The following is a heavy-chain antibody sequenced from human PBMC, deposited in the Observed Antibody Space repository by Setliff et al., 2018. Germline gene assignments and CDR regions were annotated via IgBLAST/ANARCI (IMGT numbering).Heavy chain of an antibody. Sequence: ASVKVSCKASGYTFTNYGITWVRQAPGQGLEWMGWISPYSGETNYAQKFQDRLSVTADTSSKATYMELRSLTSDDTAVYFCTRSRAPRVVLAADFDFWGQGTLVTVSS. J-gene: IGHJ4*02. CDR2: ISPYSGET. CDR1: GYTFTNYG. D-gene: IGHD3-16*01. CDR3: TRSRAPRVVLAADFDF. V-gene: IGHV1-18*01.